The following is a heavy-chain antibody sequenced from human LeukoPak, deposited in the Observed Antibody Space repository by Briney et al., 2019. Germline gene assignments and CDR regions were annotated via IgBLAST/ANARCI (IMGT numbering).Heavy chain of an antibody. V-gene: IGHV4-31*03. Sequence: SETLSLTCTVSGGSISSGGYYWSWIRQHPGKGLEWIGYIYYSGSTYYNPSLKSRVTISVDTSKNLFSLKLSFVTAADTAVYYCARALGYCSGGSCTRGYNWFDPWGQGTLVTVPS. CDR3: ARALGYCSGGSCTRGYNWFDP. CDR1: GGSISSGGYY. CDR2: IYYSGST. J-gene: IGHJ5*02. D-gene: IGHD2-15*01.